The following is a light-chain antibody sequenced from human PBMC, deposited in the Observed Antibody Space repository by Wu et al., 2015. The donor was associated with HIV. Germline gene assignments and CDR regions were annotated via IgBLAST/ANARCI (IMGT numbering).Light chain of an antibody. Sequence: EIVLTQSPGTLSLSPGERATLSCRASQSVSASYLAWYQQKPGQAPRLLIYGASSRLTGSPDRFSGSGSGTDFTLTISRLEPEDFAVYYCQQYDSSALTFGGGTKVEIK. CDR1: QSVSASY. V-gene: IGKV3-20*01. CDR3: QQYDSSALT. CDR2: GAS. J-gene: IGKJ4*01.